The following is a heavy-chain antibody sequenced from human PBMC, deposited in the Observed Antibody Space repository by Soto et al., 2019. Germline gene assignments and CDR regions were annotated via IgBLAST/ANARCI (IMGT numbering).Heavy chain of an antibody. CDR3: ATDRFTAGTGYSHIYYYYGIDV. J-gene: IGHJ6*02. V-gene: IGHV1-24*01. CDR1: GYSLTELS. CDR2: FDPEDGET. D-gene: IGHD3-9*01. Sequence: XSVKVACEVAGYSLTELSMHWVRQAPGKGLEWMGGFDPEDGETIYAQKFQGRVTMTEDTSTDTAYMELSSLRSEDTAVYYCATDRFTAGTGYSHIYYYYGIDVWGQGTTVTVSS.